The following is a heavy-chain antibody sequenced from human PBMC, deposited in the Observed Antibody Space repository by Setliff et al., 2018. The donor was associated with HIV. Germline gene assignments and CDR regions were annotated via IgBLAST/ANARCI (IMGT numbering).Heavy chain of an antibody. V-gene: IGHV1-69*13. J-gene: IGHJ4*02. CDR3: ASGSHGEGATDY. CDR1: GGTLSSHA. D-gene: IGHD1-26*01. Sequence: ASVKVSCKIFGGTLSSHALSWVRQAPGQGLEWMGGIIPIFGTANYAQKFQGRVTITANESTNTAYMELSSLRSEDTAVYYCASGSHGEGATDYWGLGTLVTVSS. CDR2: IIPIFGTA.